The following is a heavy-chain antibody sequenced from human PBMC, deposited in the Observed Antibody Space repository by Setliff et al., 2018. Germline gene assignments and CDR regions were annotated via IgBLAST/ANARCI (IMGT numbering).Heavy chain of an antibody. CDR2: MDPNSGNT. V-gene: IGHV1-8*01. CDR1: GYTFTSYD. D-gene: IGHD3-22*01. J-gene: IGHJ4*02. Sequence: ASVKVSCKASGYTFTSYDINWVRQATGQGLEWMGWMDPNSGNTGYAQKFHGRVTMTSNTSISTAYMELNSLRSEDTAVYFCARAPAYVGNLMVVVTTEGYYFDSWGQGTLVTVSS. CDR3: ARAPAYVGNLMVVVTTEGYYFDS.